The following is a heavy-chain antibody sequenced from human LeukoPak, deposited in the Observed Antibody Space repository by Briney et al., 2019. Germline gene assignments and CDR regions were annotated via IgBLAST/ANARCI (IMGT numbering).Heavy chain of an antibody. Sequence: GGSLRLSCAASGFTFSSYSMNWVRQAPGKGLEWVSSISSSSYIYYADSVKGRFTISRDNAKNSLYLQMNSLRAEDTAVYARYYDFWSGYYSYFDYWGQGTLVTVSS. J-gene: IGHJ4*02. CDR3: YYDFWSGYYSYFDY. D-gene: IGHD3-3*01. V-gene: IGHV3-21*01. CDR2: ISSSSYI. CDR1: GFTFSSYS.